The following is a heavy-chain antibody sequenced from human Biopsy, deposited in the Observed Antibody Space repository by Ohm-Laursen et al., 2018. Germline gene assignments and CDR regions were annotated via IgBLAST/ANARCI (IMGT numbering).Heavy chain of an antibody. CDR1: GFSFSDYH. CDR2: ISGGGTI. J-gene: IGHJ6*02. Sequence: PRLSCAASGFSFSDYHMRWIRQAPGRGLEWVSYISGGGTIYYGDSMKGRVTISRDNAKNSLYLQMHSLRAEDTAVYYCARDTRWSPYSMDVWGQGTTVTVSS. CDR3: ARDTRWSPYSMDV. D-gene: IGHD4-23*01. V-gene: IGHV3-11*01.